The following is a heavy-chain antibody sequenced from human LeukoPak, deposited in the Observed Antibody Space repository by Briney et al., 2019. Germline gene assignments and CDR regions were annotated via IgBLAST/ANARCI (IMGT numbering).Heavy chain of an antibody. CDR2: ISGSGGST. D-gene: IGHD1-14*01. V-gene: IGHV3-23*01. Sequence: QSGGSLRLSCAASGFTFSSYAMSWVRQAPGKGLEWVSAISGSGGSTHYADSVKGRFTISRGNSKNTLYLQMNSLRAEDTAVYYCAKIEIPGTPNYYGMDVWGQGTTVTVSS. CDR3: AKIEIPGTPNYYGMDV. J-gene: IGHJ6*02. CDR1: GFTFSSYA.